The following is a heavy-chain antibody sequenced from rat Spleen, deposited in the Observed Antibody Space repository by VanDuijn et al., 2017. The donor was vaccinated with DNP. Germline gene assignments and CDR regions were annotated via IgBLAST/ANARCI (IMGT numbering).Heavy chain of an antibody. CDR1: GYSITSNY. D-gene: IGHD1-9*01. CDR3: ARGVSSYYGYNSNWYFDC. Sequence: EVQLQESGSGLVKPSQSLSLTCSVTGYSITSNYWGWIRKFPGNKMEYIGHISYSGNTNYNPSLKSRISITRDTSKNQFFLQLNSVTTEDTATYYCARGVSSYYGYNSNWYFDCWGPGTAVTVSS. CDR2: ISYSGNT. J-gene: IGHJ1*01. V-gene: IGHV3-1*01.